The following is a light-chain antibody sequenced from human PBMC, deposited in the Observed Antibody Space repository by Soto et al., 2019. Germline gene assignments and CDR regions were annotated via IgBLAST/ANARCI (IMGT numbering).Light chain of an antibody. J-gene: IGKJ2*01. CDR2: KAS. Sequence: DIQMTQSPSTLSASVGDRVTITCRASQSISSWLAWYQQKPGKAPKLLIYKASTLESGVPSRFSGSGSGTEFTPTINSLQPDDFATYYCQQYNSYPFTFGQGTKLEIK. CDR3: QQYNSYPFT. V-gene: IGKV1-5*03. CDR1: QSISSW.